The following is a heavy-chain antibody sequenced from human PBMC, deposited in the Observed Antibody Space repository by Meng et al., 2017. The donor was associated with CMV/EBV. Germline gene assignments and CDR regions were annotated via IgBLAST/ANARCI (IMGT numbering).Heavy chain of an antibody. J-gene: IGHJ4*02. CDR1: GFTFSSYD. CDR3: AREGYCSGGSCNSDY. Sequence: GESLKISCAASGFTFSSYDMHWVRQATGKGLEWVSSISSSSSYIYYADSVKGRFTISRDNAKNSLYLQMNSLRAEDTAVYYCAREGYCSGGSCNSDYWGQGTLVTVSS. D-gene: IGHD2-15*01. CDR2: ISSSSSYI. V-gene: IGHV3-21*01.